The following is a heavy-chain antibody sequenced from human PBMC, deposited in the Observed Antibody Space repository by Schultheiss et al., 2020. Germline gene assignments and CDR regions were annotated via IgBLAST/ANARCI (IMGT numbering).Heavy chain of an antibody. Sequence: SVKVSCKASGGTFSSYAISWVRQAPGQGLEWMGGIIPIFGTANYAQKFQGRVTITADKSTSTAYMGLSSLRSEDTAVYYCARRTTVAGRRLDYYFAMDVWGQGTMVTVSS. CDR2: IIPIFGTA. J-gene: IGHJ6*02. CDR3: ARRTTVAGRRLDYYFAMDV. V-gene: IGHV1-69*06. CDR1: GGTFSSYA. D-gene: IGHD6-19*01.